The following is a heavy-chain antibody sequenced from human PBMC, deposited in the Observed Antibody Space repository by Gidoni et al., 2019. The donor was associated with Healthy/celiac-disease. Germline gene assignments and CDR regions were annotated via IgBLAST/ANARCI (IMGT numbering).Heavy chain of an antibody. V-gene: IGHV3-66*02. CDR2: IYSGGST. Sequence: EVQLVESGGGLVQPGGSLRLSCAASGFTVSSNYMSWVRQAPGKGLEWVSVIYSGGSTYYADSVKGRFTISRDNSKNTLYLQMNSLRAEDTAVYYCARDYDFWSGYHDYWGQGTLVTVSS. J-gene: IGHJ4*02. D-gene: IGHD3-3*01. CDR3: ARDYDFWSGYHDY. CDR1: GFTVSSNY.